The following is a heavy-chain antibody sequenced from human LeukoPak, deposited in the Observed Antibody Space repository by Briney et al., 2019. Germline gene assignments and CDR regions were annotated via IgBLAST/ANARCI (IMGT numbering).Heavy chain of an antibody. J-gene: IGHJ4*02. CDR2: IRYDGSNK. CDR3: AKDLTTVVSRGDY. D-gene: IGHD4-23*01. V-gene: IGHV3-30*02. Sequence: PGGSLRLSCAASGFSFSSYGMHWVRQAPGKGLEWVAFIRYDGSNKYYADSVKGRFTISRDNSKITLYLQMNSLRAEDTAVYYCAKDLTTVVSRGDYWGQGTLVTVSS. CDR1: GFSFSSYG.